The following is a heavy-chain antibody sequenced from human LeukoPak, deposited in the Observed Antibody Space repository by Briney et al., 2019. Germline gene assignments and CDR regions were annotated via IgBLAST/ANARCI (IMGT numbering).Heavy chain of an antibody. CDR2: IYSGGST. Sequence: GGSLRLSCAASGFTVSSNYMSWVRQAPGKGLEWVSVIYSGGSTYYADSVKGRFTISRDNSKNTLYLQMNSLRAEDTAVSYCARVLLMFPYYYDSSGYAAFDIWGQGTMVTVSS. J-gene: IGHJ3*02. D-gene: IGHD3-22*01. V-gene: IGHV3-66*01. CDR1: GFTVSSNY. CDR3: ARVLLMFPYYYDSSGYAAFDI.